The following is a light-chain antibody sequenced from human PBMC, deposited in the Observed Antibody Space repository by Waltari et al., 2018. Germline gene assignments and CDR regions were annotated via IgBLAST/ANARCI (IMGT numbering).Light chain of an antibody. CDR1: QAISDY. J-gene: IGKJ4*01. V-gene: IGKV1-33*01. Sequence: DIQMIQSPSSLSASVGDRVTITCQASQAISDYLNWYQHKPGKAPKLLIYDASFLETGVPSRFTGSGSGTDFTFTITSLQPEDSATYYCQQYETLEALSFGGGTKVEIK. CDR3: QQYETLEALS. CDR2: DAS.